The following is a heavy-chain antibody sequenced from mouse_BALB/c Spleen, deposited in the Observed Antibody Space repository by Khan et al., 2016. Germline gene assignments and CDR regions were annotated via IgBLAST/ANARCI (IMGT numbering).Heavy chain of an antibody. CDR3: ASQYGSSDVGFAY. J-gene: IGHJ3*01. CDR2: INPGSGST. CDR1: GYAFTNVL. D-gene: IGHD1-1*01. Sequence: QVQLQQSGADLVRPGTSVKVSCKASGYAFTNVLIDWIKQRPGQGLDWIGVINPGSGSTNYNEKFKGKATLTADKSSSTAYMQLSSLTSDDSAVYFCASQYGSSDVGFAYWGQGTLVTVSA. V-gene: IGHV1-54*01.